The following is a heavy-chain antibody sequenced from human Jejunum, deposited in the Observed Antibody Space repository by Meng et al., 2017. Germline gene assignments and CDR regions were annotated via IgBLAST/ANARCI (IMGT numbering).Heavy chain of an antibody. CDR2: IYNGGSI. V-gene: IGHV4-59*13. CDR3: ARADVFGVVGLCGSVDP. CDR1: GDSISNLY. J-gene: IGHJ5*02. Sequence: SETLSLTCTVSGDSISNLYWTWIRQSPGKGLEWIGHIYNGGSIKYNPSLKSRVTLSADTSKNQFSLKLISVTAADTAIYYCARADVFGVVGLCGSVDPWGQGTLVTVSS. D-gene: IGHD3-3*01.